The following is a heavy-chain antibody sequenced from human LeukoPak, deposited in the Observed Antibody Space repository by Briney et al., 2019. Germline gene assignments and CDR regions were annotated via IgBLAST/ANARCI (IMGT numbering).Heavy chain of an antibody. CDR2: INNIASHI. CDR1: GFTFSNSA. CDR3: TRDATQYLRYGYFDS. Sequence: GGSLRLSCAASGFTFSNSAMNWVRQAPGKGLEWVSSINNIASHIYYADSVRGRFTISRDNAKNSVPLQMNNLRAEDTAVYYCTRDATQYLRYGYFDSWGQGILVTVSS. D-gene: IGHD2/OR15-2a*01. J-gene: IGHJ4*02. V-gene: IGHV3-21*01.